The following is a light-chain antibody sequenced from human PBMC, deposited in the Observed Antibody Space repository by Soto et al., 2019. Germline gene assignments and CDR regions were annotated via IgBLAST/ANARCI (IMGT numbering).Light chain of an antibody. V-gene: IGKV1-5*03. Sequence: IQMNQSASTLSASVGDRVTITCRASQSISTWLAWYQQKPGKAPRLLIYTASSLESGVPSRFSGSGSGTEFTLTISSLQPDDFATYYCQQYNSYSRTFGQGTKVDI. CDR1: QSISTW. CDR2: TAS. J-gene: IGKJ1*01. CDR3: QQYNSYSRT.